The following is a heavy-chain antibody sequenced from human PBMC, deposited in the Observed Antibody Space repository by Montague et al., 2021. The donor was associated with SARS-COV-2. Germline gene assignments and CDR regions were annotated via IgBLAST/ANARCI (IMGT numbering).Heavy chain of an antibody. CDR1: GFSLSTSGMC. V-gene: IGHV2-70*11. J-gene: IGHJ4*02. Sequence: PALVKPTKTLTLTCTFSGFSLSTSGMCLSWIRQPPGKALEWLARRDWYYYKYYSTSLKTRLTISKDTAKNQVVLTMTNMDPVDTATYYCARMTPTTGLDYWGQGTLVTVSS. D-gene: IGHD1-1*01. CDR3: ARMTPTTGLDY. CDR2: RDWYYYK.